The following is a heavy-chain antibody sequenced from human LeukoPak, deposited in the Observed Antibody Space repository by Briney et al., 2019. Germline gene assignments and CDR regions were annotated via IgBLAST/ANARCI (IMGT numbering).Heavy chain of an antibody. V-gene: IGHV4-4*07. CDR1: SGSINSYY. J-gene: IGHJ6*04. CDR3: ARYPSVVRGVHGDV. Sequence: SETLSLTCTVSSGSINSYYWSWIRQPAGKGLEWIGRIYSSGSTNYDPSLKSRVTMSVDTLKNQFSLKLSSVSTTDAAVYYCARYPSVVRGVHGDVWGKGTTVTVSS. CDR2: IYSSGST. D-gene: IGHD3-10*01.